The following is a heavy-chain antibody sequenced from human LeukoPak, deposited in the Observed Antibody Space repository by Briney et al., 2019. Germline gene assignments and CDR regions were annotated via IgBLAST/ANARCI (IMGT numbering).Heavy chain of an antibody. V-gene: IGHV3-48*01. D-gene: IGHD6-19*01. J-gene: IGHJ6*02. Sequence: GGSLRLSCAASGFTFNSYSMNWVRQAPGKGLEWVSYISSSGFTIYYADSVKGRFTISRDNAKNSLYLQMNSLRAEDTAVFYCARDIAVATGYYYHYGMGVWGQGTTVTVSS. CDR2: ISSSGFTI. CDR3: ARDIAVATGYYYHYGMGV. CDR1: GFTFNSYS.